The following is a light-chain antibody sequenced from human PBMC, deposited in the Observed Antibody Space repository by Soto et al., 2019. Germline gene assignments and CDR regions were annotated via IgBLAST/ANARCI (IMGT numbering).Light chain of an antibody. CDR1: SSDVGGYNF. CDR3: SSYRSGSTRVV. CDR2: DVS. J-gene: IGLJ2*01. V-gene: IGLV2-14*03. Sequence: QSALTQPASVSGSPGQSITISCTGTSSDVGGYNFVSWYQQHPGKVPKVMIYDVSKRPSGVSNRFSGSKSGNTASLTISGLQVEDEPDYYCSSYRSGSTRVVFGGGTKLTVL.